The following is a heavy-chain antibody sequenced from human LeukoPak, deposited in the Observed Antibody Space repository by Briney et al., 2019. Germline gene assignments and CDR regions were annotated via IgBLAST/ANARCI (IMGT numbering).Heavy chain of an antibody. Sequence: PSETLSLTCAVYGGSFSGYYWSWIRQPPGKGLEWIGYIYYSGSTNYNPSLKSRVTISVDTSKNQFSLKLNSVTAADTAVYYCARHASGDNGNAFDMWGQGTMVTVSS. J-gene: IGHJ3*02. CDR1: GGSFSGYY. D-gene: IGHD4-17*01. CDR2: IYYSGST. CDR3: ARHASGDNGNAFDM. V-gene: IGHV4-59*08.